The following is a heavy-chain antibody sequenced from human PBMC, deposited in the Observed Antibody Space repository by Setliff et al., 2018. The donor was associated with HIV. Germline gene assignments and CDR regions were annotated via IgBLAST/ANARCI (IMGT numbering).Heavy chain of an antibody. J-gene: IGHJ4*02. V-gene: IGHV1-3*01. CDR3: VRGVNVVVVPAAPYFDC. Sequence: GASVKVSCKAAGYTFSSYVMHWVRQAPGQRLEWMGWINPDNGDRKYSQKLQGRVTINRDTSASTVYMELSSLSSEDTAVYYCVRGVNVVVVPAAPYFDCWGQGALVTVSS. CDR2: INPDNGDR. D-gene: IGHD2-2*01. CDR1: GYTFSSYV.